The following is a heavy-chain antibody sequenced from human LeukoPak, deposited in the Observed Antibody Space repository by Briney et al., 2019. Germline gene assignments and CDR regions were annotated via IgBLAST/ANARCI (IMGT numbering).Heavy chain of an antibody. CDR3: ARGHDYGASQEPMDV. Sequence: EASVKVSCKASGGTFSSYAISWVRQAPGQGLEWMGRIIPIFGTANYGQKVQGRVTITTDESTSTAYMELSSLRSEDRAVYDCARGHDYGASQEPMDVWGKGTTVTVSS. CDR1: GGTFSSYA. CDR2: IIPIFGTA. J-gene: IGHJ6*03. D-gene: IGHD4-17*01. V-gene: IGHV1-69*05.